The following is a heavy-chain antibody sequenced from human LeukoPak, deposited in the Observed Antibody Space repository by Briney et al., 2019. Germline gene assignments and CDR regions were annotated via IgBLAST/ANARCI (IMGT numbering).Heavy chain of an antibody. Sequence: PSEPLSLTCTVSGGSISSSSYYWGWIRQPPGKGLEWIGSIYYSGSTYYNPSLKSRVTISADTSKNQFSLKLSSVTAADTAVYYCARDGPAAPSWFDPWGQGTLVTVSS. D-gene: IGHD2-2*01. J-gene: IGHJ5*02. CDR3: ARDGPAAPSWFDP. V-gene: IGHV4-39*07. CDR1: GGSISSSSYY. CDR2: IYYSGST.